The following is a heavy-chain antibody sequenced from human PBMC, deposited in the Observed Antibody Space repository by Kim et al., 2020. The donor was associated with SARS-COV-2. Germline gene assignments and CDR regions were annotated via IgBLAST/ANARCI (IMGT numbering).Heavy chain of an antibody. CDR3: ARELWYYYGSGTSYGMDV. CDR1: GFTFSSYG. J-gene: IGHJ6*02. CDR2: IWYDGSNK. D-gene: IGHD3-10*01. V-gene: IGHV3-33*01. Sequence: GGSLRLSCAASGFTFSSYGMHWVRQAPGKGLEWVAVIWYDGSNKYYADSVKGRFTISRDNSKNTLYLQMNSLRAEDTAVYYCARELWYYYGSGTSYGMDVWGQGTQVTVSS.